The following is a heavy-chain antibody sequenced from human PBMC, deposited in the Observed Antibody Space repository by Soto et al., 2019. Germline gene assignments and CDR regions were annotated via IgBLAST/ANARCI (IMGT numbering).Heavy chain of an antibody. CDR2: ISYDGSNK. CDR1: GFTFSSYG. CDR3: AKDRRVLTGSIEY. Sequence: GGSLRLSCAASGFTFSSYGMHWVRQAPGKGLEWVAVISYDGSNKYYADSVKGRFTISRDNSKNTLYLQMNSLRAEDTAEYYCAKDRRVLTGSIEYWGQGTLVTVSS. J-gene: IGHJ4*02. V-gene: IGHV3-30*18. D-gene: IGHD3-9*01.